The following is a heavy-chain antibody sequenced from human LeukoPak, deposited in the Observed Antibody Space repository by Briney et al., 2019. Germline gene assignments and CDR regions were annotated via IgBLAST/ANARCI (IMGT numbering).Heavy chain of an antibody. CDR3: ARPNGSGSIPFDY. CDR1: GYSFTSYW. D-gene: IGHD3-10*01. Sequence: GESLKISCKGSGYSFTSYWIGWVRQMPGKGLEWMGIIHATDSDTRYSPSFQGQVTISADKSISTAYLQWSSLKASDTAMYYCARPNGSGSIPFDYWGQGTLVTVSS. V-gene: IGHV5-51*01. CDR2: IHATDSDT. J-gene: IGHJ4*02.